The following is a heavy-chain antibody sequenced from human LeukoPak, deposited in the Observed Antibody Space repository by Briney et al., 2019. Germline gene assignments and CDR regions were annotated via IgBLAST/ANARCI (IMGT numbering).Heavy chain of an antibody. CDR1: GGSFSGYY. CDR3: AREVIAAAGTWFDY. V-gene: IGHV4-34*01. J-gene: IGHJ4*02. CDR2: INHSGST. Sequence: PSETLSLTCAVYGGSFSGYYWSWIRQPPGKGLEWIGEINHSGSTSYNPSLKSRVTISVDTSKNQFSLKLSSVTAADTAVYYCAREVIAAAGTWFDYWGQGTLVTVSS. D-gene: IGHD6-13*01.